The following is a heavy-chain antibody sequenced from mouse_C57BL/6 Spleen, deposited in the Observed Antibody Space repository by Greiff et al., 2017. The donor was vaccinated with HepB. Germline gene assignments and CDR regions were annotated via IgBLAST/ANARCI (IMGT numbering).Heavy chain of an antibody. D-gene: IGHD2-2*01. CDR3: AISTMVTTDYFDV. J-gene: IGHJ1*03. CDR1: GFSLTSYG. Sequence: VKVEESGPGLVQPSQSLSITCTVSGFSLTSYGVHWVRQSPGKGLEWLGVIWSGGNTDYNAAFISRLSISKDNSKSQVFFKMNSLQADDTAIYYCAISTMVTTDYFDVWGTGTTVTVSS. CDR2: IWSGGNT. V-gene: IGHV2-2*01.